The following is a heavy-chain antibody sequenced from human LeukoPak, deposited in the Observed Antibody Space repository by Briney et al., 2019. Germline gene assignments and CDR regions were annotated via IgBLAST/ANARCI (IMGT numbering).Heavy chain of an antibody. J-gene: IGHJ4*02. D-gene: IGHD5-24*01. Sequence: GSLRLSCAASGFTFSSYEMNWVRQAPGKGLEWVSYISSSGSTIYYADSVKGRFTISRDNAKNSLYLQMNSLRAEDTAVYYCARELHLIDYWGQGTLVTVSS. V-gene: IGHV3-48*03. CDR1: GFTFSSYE. CDR2: ISSSGSTI. CDR3: ARELHLIDY.